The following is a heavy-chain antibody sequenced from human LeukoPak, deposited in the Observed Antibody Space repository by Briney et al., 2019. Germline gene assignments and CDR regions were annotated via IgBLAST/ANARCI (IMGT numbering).Heavy chain of an antibody. Sequence: SETLSLTCTVSGGSISSSSYYWGWIRQPPGKGLEWIGSIYYSGSTYYNPSLKSRVTISVDTSKNQFSLKLSSVTAADTAVYYCARLLAAAVSDWGQGTLVTVSS. D-gene: IGHD6-13*01. CDR2: IYYSGST. CDR3: ARLLAAAVSD. V-gene: IGHV4-39*01. J-gene: IGHJ4*02. CDR1: GGSISSSSYY.